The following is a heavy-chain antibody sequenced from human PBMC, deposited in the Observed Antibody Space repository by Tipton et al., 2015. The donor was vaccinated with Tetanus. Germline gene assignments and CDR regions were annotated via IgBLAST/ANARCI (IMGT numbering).Heavy chain of an antibody. V-gene: IGHV1-18*01. Sequence: QSGPEVKRPGASVKVSCKASGYTFTSYGISWVRQAPGQGLEWMGWISAYNGNTNYAQELQGRVTMTTDTSTSTAYMELRSLRSDDTAVYYCARDTAGAGAPHSSIDAFDIWGQGTMVTVSS. D-gene: IGHD6-19*01. J-gene: IGHJ3*02. CDR1: GYTFTSYG. CDR2: ISAYNGNT. CDR3: ARDTAGAGAPHSSIDAFDI.